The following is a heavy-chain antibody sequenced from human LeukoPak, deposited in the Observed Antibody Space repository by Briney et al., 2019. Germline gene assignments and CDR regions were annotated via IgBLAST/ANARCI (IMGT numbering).Heavy chain of an antibody. J-gene: IGHJ4*02. D-gene: IGHD6-13*01. CDR1: GFTFSSYG. CDR2: IWYDGSNK. V-gene: IGHV3-33*06. Sequence: GRSLRLSCAASGFTFSSYGMHWVRQAPGKGLEWVAVIWYDGSNKYYADSVKGRLTISRDNSKNTLYLQMNSLGAEDTAVYYCAKDGGSSCPDYWGQGTLVTVSS. CDR3: AKDGGSSCPDY.